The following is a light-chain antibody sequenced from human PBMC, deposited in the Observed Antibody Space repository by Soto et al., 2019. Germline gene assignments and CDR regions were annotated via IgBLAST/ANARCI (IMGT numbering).Light chain of an antibody. J-gene: IGKJ2*01. V-gene: IGKV3-11*01. CDR3: QQRSNWPTYT. CDR1: QSVSSY. CDR2: DAS. Sequence: EIVLTQSPATLSLSPGERATLSCRASQSVSSYLAWYQQKPGQAPRLLIYDASNRATGIPARFSGSGSGTDFTLTISSLQSVYGAVYSSQQRSNWPTYTFGQGTKLEIK.